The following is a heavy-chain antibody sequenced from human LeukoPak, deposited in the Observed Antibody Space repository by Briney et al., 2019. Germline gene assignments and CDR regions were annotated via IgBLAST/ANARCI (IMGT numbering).Heavy chain of an antibody. V-gene: IGHV4-31*03. CDR2: IYYSGST. J-gene: IGHJ4*02. Sequence: SETLSLTCTVPGGSISSGGYYWSWIRQHPGKGLEWIGYIYYSGSTYYNPSLKSRVTISVDTSKNQFSLKLSSVTAADTAVYYCARAPADIVVVPAAISVDYWGQGTLVTVSS. D-gene: IGHD2-2*01. CDR3: ARAPADIVVVPAAISVDY. CDR1: GGSISSGGYY.